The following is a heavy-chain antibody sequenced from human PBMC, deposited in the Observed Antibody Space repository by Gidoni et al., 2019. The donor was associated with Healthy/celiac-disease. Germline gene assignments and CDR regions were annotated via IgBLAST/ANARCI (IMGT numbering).Heavy chain of an antibody. CDR1: GFTFSSYA. V-gene: IGHV3-30-3*01. D-gene: IGHD6-6*01. Sequence: CAASGFTFSSYAMPWVRQAPGKGLEWVAVISYDGSNKYYADSVKGRFTISRDNSKNTLYLQMNSLRAEDTAVYYCARDGGYSSSSTLLYYYYYMDVWGKGTTVTVSS. CDR2: ISYDGSNK. J-gene: IGHJ6*03. CDR3: ARDGGYSSSSTLLYYYYYMDV.